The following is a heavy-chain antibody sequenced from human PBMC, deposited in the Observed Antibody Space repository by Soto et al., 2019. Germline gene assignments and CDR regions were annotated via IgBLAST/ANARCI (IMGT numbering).Heavy chain of an antibody. J-gene: IGHJ4*03. V-gene: IGHV5-51*01. CDR1: GYDFTNNW. Sequence: GESLKISCKASGYDFTNNWIAWVRQTPGRGLEWVGMIYPGDSDIRYNPSFRGRVTISADKSITSAFVQWGSLKASDSAIYYCARFRAPRRQLISMSFHLWGLGTLVTVSS. D-gene: IGHD6-13*01. CDR3: ARFRAPRRQLISMSFHL. CDR2: IYPGDSDI.